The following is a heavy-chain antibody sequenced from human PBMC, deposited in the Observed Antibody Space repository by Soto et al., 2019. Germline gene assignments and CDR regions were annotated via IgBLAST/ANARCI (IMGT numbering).Heavy chain of an antibody. J-gene: IGHJ6*02. CDR1: GYTFTSYG. V-gene: IGHV1-18*01. CDR2: ISAYNGNT. D-gene: IGHD6-13*01. Sequence: ASVKVSCKASGYTFTSYGISWVRQAPGQGLEWMGWISAYNGNTNYAQKIQGRVTMTTDTSTSTAYMELRSLRSDDTAVYYCGRDRFPSIAAAGIYMDVWGQGTTVTVSS. CDR3: GRDRFPSIAAAGIYMDV.